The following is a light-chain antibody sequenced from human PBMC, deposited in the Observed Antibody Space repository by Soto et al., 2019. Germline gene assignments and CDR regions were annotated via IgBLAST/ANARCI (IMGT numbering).Light chain of an antibody. J-gene: IGLJ1*01. CDR1: SSDVGRFEY. Sequence: QSVLTQPRSVSGSPGQSVTISYTGTSSDVGRFEYVSWYQQHPGEAPKVVVYDITKRPSGVPDRFSGSKSGNTASLTISGLQAEDEADYYCCSYAGIYSYVFGTGTKVTVL. V-gene: IGLV2-11*01. CDR3: CSYAGIYSYV. CDR2: DIT.